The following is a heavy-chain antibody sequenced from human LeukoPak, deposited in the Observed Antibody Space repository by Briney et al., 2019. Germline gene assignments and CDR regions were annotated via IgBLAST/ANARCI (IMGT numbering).Heavy chain of an antibody. D-gene: IGHD6-13*01. V-gene: IGHV3-53*01. Sequence: GGSLRLSCAASGFTVSNIYMSWVRQAPGTGLEWVSIIHSGAITHYADSVKGRFTISRDNSKNTLYLQMNSLRAEAKAVYYYGRDRGIASTGGYGMDVWGQGTTVTVSS. CDR1: GFTVSNIY. J-gene: IGHJ6*02. CDR3: GRDRGIASTGGYGMDV. CDR2: IHSGAIT.